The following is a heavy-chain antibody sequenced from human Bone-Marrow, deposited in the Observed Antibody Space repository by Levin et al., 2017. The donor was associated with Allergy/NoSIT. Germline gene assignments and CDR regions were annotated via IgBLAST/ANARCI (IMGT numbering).Heavy chain of an antibody. CDR3: ATFDVTDYSGITGSQNAFDV. V-gene: IGHV1-69*06. CDR1: GGALNNHG. Sequence: SVKVSCKASGGALNNHGISWVRQAPGQGLEWMGGLIPSFDRPHYAQKFQGRVTIVADRSTNKIDMEASTLRSDDPAVYYCATFDVTDYSGITGSQNAFDVWGQGTKVTVSS. D-gene: IGHD3-10*01. J-gene: IGHJ3*01. CDR2: LIPSFDRP.